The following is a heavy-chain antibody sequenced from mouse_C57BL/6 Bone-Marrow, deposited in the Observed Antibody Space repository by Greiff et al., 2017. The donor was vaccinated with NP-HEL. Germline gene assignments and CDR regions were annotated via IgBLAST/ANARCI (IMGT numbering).Heavy chain of an antibody. V-gene: IGHV1-15*01. Sequence: QVQLQQSGAELVRPGASVTLSCKASGYTFTDYEMHWVKQTPVHGLEWIGAIDPETGGTAYNQKFKGKAILTADKSSSTAYMELRSLTSEDSAVDYCTRSGTVVADWYFDVWGTGTTVTVSS. J-gene: IGHJ1*03. CDR1: GYTFTDYE. D-gene: IGHD1-1*01. CDR2: IDPETGGT. CDR3: TRSGTVVADWYFDV.